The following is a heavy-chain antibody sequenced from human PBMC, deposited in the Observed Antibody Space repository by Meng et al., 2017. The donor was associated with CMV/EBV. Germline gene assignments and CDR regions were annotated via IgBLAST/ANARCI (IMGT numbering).Heavy chain of an antibody. Sequence: SETLSLTCAVYGGSFSGYYWSWIRQPPGKGLEWIGEINHSGNTNYNPSLKSRVTISVDTSKNQFSLKLSSVTAADTAVYYCARRRSPNWGSYFDYWGQGTLVTVSS. D-gene: IGHD7-27*01. J-gene: IGHJ4*02. CDR2: INHSGNT. CDR1: GGSFSGYY. V-gene: IGHV4-34*01. CDR3: ARRRSPNWGSYFDY.